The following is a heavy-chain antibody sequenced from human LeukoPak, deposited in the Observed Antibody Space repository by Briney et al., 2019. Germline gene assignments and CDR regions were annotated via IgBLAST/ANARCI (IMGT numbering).Heavy chain of an antibody. CDR3: VKGLDYSSSQTDS. V-gene: IGHV3-64*05. D-gene: IGHD6-6*01. CDR1: GFTLSSYW. J-gene: IGHJ4*02. Sequence: GGSLRLSCAASGFTLSSYWMHWVRQAPGKGLEYVSSINTNGANTYYADSVKGRFTISRDNSRNTVYVQMNSLTPEDTAVYYCVKGLDYSSSQTDSWGQGTLVTVSS. CDR2: INTNGANT.